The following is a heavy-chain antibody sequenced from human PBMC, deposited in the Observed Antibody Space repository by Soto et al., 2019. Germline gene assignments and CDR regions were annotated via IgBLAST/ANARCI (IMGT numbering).Heavy chain of an antibody. CDR3: ARDLYPLAYYFDY. CDR2: ISGHNGNT. CDR1: GDTFTNHG. J-gene: IGHJ4*02. Sequence: QVQLVQSGAEVKKPGASVKVSCKASGDTFTNHGVSWVRQAPGQGLEWLGWISGHNGNTKYAQRLQGRVTMTTDTSTSSAYMELRSLKSDDTAVYYCARDLYPLAYYFDYWGQGTLVTVSS. V-gene: IGHV1-18*01.